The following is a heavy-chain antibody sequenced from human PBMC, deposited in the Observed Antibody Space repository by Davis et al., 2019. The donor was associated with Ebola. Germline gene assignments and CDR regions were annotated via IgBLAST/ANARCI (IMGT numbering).Heavy chain of an antibody. Sequence: PSETLSLTCAVYGGSFSGYYWSWIRQLPGKGLEWIGEINHSGSTNYNPSLKSRVTISVDTSKNQFPLKLSSVTAADTAVYYCARLQRVGENRWGYGSDYDYYYMDVWGKGTTVTVSS. CDR1: GGSFSGYY. J-gene: IGHJ6*03. CDR3: ARLQRVGENRWGYGSDYDYYYMDV. D-gene: IGHD3-10*01. V-gene: IGHV4-34*01. CDR2: INHSGST.